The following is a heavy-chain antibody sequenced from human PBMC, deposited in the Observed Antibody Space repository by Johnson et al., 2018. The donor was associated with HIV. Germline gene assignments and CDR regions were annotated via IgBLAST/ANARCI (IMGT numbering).Heavy chain of an antibody. Sequence: VQLVESGGGLVKPGGSLKVSCAASGFTFSNVWMHWVRQAPGKGLEWVGRIKRKTDGGTTDYAAPVKGKFTISRDDSKNTLYLEMNSLKTEDTAVYYCTTDVPGGPYYNAFDIWGQGTMVTFSS. CDR1: GFTFSNVW. CDR2: IKRKTDGGTT. D-gene: IGHD1-26*01. V-gene: IGHV3-15*01. J-gene: IGHJ3*02. CDR3: TTDVPGGPYYNAFDI.